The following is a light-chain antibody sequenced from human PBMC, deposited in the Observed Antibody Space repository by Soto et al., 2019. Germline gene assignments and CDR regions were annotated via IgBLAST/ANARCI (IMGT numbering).Light chain of an antibody. CDR2: AAS. J-gene: IGKJ4*01. CDR1: QSISSY. Sequence: DIQMTQSPSSVSASVGDRVTITCRASQSISSYLNWYQQKPGKAPKLLIYAASSLQSGVPSRFSGSGSGTDFTLTISSLQPEDFATYYCQQSYSMPLSFGGGTKVEIK. CDR3: QQSYSMPLS. V-gene: IGKV1-39*01.